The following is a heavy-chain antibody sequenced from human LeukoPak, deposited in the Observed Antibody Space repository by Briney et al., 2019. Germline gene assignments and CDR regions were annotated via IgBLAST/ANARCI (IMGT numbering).Heavy chain of an antibody. D-gene: IGHD6-19*01. CDR2: ISWNSGSI. Sequence: GGSLRLSCAASGFTFDDYAMHWVRQAPGKGLEWVSGISWNSGSIGYADSVKGRFTISRDNAKNSLYLQMNSLRAEDTALYYCAKDSEVAVATLLYYFDYWGQGTLVTVSS. CDR3: AKDSEVAVATLLYYFDY. CDR1: GFTFDDYA. V-gene: IGHV3-9*01. J-gene: IGHJ4*02.